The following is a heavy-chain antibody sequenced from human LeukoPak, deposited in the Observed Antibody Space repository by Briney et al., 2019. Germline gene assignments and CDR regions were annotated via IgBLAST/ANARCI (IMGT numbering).Heavy chain of an antibody. Sequence: GGSLRLSCAASRFTFGRYGMHWVRQAPGKGLEGVSVIYYDGSDKYYADSVRGRFTISRDNSKNTLYLEMNSLRVEDTAVYYCARGGFNDKGAFDMWGQGTMVTVSS. J-gene: IGHJ3*02. V-gene: IGHV3-33*01. CDR1: RFTFGRYG. CDR3: ARGGFNDKGAFDM. D-gene: IGHD3-22*01. CDR2: IYYDGSDK.